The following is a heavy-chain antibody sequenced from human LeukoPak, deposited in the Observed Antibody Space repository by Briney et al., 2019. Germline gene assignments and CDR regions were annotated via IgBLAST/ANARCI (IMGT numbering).Heavy chain of an antibody. Sequence: PGGSLRLSCAASGFTFSSYGMHWVRQAPGKGLEWVAVILYDGSNKYYADSVKGRFTISRDNSKNTLYLQMHSLRVEDTAVYYCASKLLPAAEQGLAYWGQGTLVTVSS. CDR3: ASKLLPAAEQGLAY. D-gene: IGHD2-2*01. CDR1: GFTFSSYG. J-gene: IGHJ4*02. CDR2: ILYDGSNK. V-gene: IGHV3-33*01.